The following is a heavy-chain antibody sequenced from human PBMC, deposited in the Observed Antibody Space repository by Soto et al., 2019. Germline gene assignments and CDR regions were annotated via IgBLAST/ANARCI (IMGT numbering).Heavy chain of an antibody. Sequence: LTCTVSGGSVYSGSYYWSWIRQPPGKGLEWIGYVSYTVDTNYNPSLKSRVTMSVDTSKNQFFLRLSSVTAADTAVYYCARGPTLYTYGHFDYWGQGTLVTVSS. CDR3: ARGPTLYTYGHFDY. V-gene: IGHV4-61*01. D-gene: IGHD5-18*01. CDR1: GGSVYSGSYY. J-gene: IGHJ4*02. CDR2: VSYTVDT.